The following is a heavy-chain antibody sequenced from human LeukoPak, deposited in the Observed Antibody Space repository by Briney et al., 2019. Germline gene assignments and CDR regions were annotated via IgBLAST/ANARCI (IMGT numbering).Heavy chain of an antibody. CDR3: ARKSARGGDFDY. CDR1: AGSISDYY. J-gene: IGHJ4*02. D-gene: IGHD3-10*01. Sequence: SETLSLTCTVSAGSISDYYWNWIRQPPGKGLEWIGNIYYTGSTNYNPSLRSRLTISVDTSKNQFSLKLSSVTAADSAIYYCARKSARGGDFDYWGQGTPVTVSS. CDR2: IYYTGST. V-gene: IGHV4-59*08.